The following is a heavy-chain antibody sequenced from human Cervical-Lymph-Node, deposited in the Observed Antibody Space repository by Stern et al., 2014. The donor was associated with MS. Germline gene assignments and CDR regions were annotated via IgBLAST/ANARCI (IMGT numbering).Heavy chain of an antibody. V-gene: IGHV3-9*02. CDR2: ISAKSGTL. CDR3: VKADSSGYFFAAFEM. CDR1: GFSSDDYA. J-gene: IGHJ3*02. Sequence: EVQLVESGGGLVQPGRSLRLSCVGSGFSSDDYAMHWVRQAPGKGLEWVSGISAKSGTLGYADSVKGRFTISRDNAKNSLYVQMTSLRVEDTALYYCVKADSSGYFFAAFEMWGQGTMVTVSS. D-gene: IGHD3-22*01.